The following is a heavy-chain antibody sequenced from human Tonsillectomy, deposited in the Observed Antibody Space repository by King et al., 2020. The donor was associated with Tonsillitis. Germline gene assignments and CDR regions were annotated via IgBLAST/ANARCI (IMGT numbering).Heavy chain of an antibody. V-gene: IGHV2-5*02. CDR3: AHIFWNTVGGFLDYYYMDV. CDR2: IYWDDDK. D-gene: IGHD3-16*02. Sequence: TLKESGPTLVKPTQTLTLTCTFSGFSLSTSGVGVGWIRQPPGKALEWLALIYWDDDKRYRPSLKSRLTFTKDTSKNQVGLTMTNMDPVDTATYFCAHIFWNTVGGFLDYYYMDVWVKGTTVTVSS. CDR1: GFSLSTSGVG. J-gene: IGHJ6*03.